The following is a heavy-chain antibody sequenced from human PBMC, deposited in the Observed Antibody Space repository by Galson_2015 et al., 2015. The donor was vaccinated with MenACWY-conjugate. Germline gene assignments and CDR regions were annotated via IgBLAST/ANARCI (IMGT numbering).Heavy chain of an antibody. CDR3: AKGPLYDSSGSESDYFES. CDR2: SSGSGGVT. CDR1: GFIFNKYA. Sequence: SLRLSCAASGFIFNKYAMTWIRQAPGKGLEWVSASSGSGGVTYPADSVKGRFTISRDNSKNTLYLQMNSLKAEDTAIYYCAKGPLYDSSGSESDYFESWGQGTLVTVSS. V-gene: IGHV3-23*01. J-gene: IGHJ4*02. D-gene: IGHD3-22*01.